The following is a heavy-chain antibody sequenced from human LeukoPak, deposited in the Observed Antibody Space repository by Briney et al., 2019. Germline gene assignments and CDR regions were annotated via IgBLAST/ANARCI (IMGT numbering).Heavy chain of an antibody. V-gene: IGHV3-48*01. Sequence: PGGSLRLSCIGSGLTFNPYWMMWVRQAPGKGLEWVSYISNTRSTIYYADSVKGRFTISRDNAKNSLYLQMNSLRAEDTAMYYCARGSDAYCGGDCFSFGYWGRGTLVTVSS. CDR2: ISNTRSTI. D-gene: IGHD2-21*02. J-gene: IGHJ4*02. CDR1: GLTFNPYW. CDR3: ARGSDAYCGGDCFSFGY.